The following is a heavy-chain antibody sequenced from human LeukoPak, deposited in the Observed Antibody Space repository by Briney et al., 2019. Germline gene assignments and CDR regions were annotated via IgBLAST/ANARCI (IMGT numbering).Heavy chain of an antibody. CDR1: GFTFSNYD. CDR2: IGAAGNT. CDR3: ARVKSDSNGWYHVLD. D-gene: IGHD6-19*01. Sequence: GGSLRLSCAASGFTFSNYDMHWVRQGTGKSLEWVSAIGAAGNTNYAGSVKGRFTTSRENAKNSWYLQMNSLRAGDTAMYYCARVKSDSNGWYHVLDWGQGTLVTVSS. V-gene: IGHV3-13*01. J-gene: IGHJ4*02.